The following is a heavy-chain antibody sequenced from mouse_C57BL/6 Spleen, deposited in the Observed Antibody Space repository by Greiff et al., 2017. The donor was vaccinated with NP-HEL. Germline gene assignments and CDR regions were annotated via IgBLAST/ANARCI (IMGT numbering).Heavy chain of an antibody. CDR2: IYPGDGDT. D-gene: IGHD1-1*01. J-gene: IGHJ2*01. Sequence: QVQLKESGPELVKPGASVKISCKASGYAFSSSWMNWVKQRPGKGLEWIGRIYPGDGDTNYNGKLKGKATLTADQSSSTAYMQLSSLTSDDSAVYFCAREGTVAPFDYWGQGTTLTVSS. V-gene: IGHV1-82*01. CDR3: AREGTVAPFDY. CDR1: GYAFSSSW.